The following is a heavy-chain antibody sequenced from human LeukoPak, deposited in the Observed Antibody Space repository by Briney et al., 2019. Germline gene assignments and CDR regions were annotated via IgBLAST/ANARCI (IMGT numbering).Heavy chain of an antibody. V-gene: IGHV3-23*01. CDR1: GFTFSSYA. D-gene: IGHD3-10*01. CDR2: ISDSGGST. CDR3: AKGVSGYGSGRPFDY. Sequence: PGGSLRLSCAASGFTFSSYAMIWVRQAPGKGLEWVSLISDSGGSTYYPDSVKGRFTISRDNSKNTVYLQMNSLRAEDTAVYYCAKGVSGYGSGRPFDYWGQGTLVTVSS. J-gene: IGHJ4*02.